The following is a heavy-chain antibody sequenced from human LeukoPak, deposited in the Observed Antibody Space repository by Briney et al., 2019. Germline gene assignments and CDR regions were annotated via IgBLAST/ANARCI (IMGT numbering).Heavy chain of an antibody. V-gene: IGHV3-21*01. CDR2: ISTSSSYI. J-gene: IGHJ4*02. Sequence: GGSLRLSCAASGFTFSIYSMNWVRQAPGKGLEWVSSISTSSSYIDYADSVEGRFTISRDNAKNSLSLQMNSLRAEDTAVYYCASELGTGGYWGQGTLVTVSS. CDR1: GFTFSIYS. D-gene: IGHD3/OR15-3a*01. CDR3: ASELGTGGY.